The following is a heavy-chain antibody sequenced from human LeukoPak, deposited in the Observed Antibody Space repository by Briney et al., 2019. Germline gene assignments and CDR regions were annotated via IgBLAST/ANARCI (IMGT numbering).Heavy chain of an antibody. Sequence: GGSLRLSCAASGFIFSDLYMDWVRQAPGKGLEWVGRTRNKANSYTTEYAASVKGRFIISRDDSKNSLYLQMNSLKSEDAAVYYCTSGYYFDYWGQGTLVTVSS. D-gene: IGHD5-12*01. CDR3: TSGYYFDY. J-gene: IGHJ4*02. V-gene: IGHV3-72*01. CDR1: GFIFSDLY. CDR2: TRNKANSYTT.